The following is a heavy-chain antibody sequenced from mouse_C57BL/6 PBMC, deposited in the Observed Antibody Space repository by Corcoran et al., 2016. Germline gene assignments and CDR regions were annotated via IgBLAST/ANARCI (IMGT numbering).Heavy chain of an antibody. CDR2: INPYNGGT. Sequence: EVHLKQSGPVLVKPGASVKMSCKASGYTFTDYYMNWVKQSHGKSLEWIGVINPYNGGTSYNQKFKGKATLTVDKSSSTAYMELNSLTSEDSAVYYCARGNYYDYDEMAYWGQGPLVTVSA. CDR1: GYTFTDYY. J-gene: IGHJ3*01. CDR3: ARGNYYDYDEMAY. V-gene: IGHV1-19*01. D-gene: IGHD2-4*01.